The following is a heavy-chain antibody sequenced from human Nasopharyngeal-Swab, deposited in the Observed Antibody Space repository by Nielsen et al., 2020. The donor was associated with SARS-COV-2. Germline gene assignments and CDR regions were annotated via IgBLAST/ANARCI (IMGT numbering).Heavy chain of an antibody. CDR3: ARNRHYYGSGSYSKNWFDP. J-gene: IGHJ5*02. V-gene: IGHV1-3*01. D-gene: IGHD3-10*01. CDR2: INAGNGNT. CDR1: GYTFTSYA. Sequence: ASVKVSCKASGYTFTSYAMHWVRQAPGQRLEWMGWINAGNGNTKYSQKFQGRVNITRDTSASTAYMELSSLRSEDTAVYYCARNRHYYGSGSYSKNWFDPWGQGTLVTVSS.